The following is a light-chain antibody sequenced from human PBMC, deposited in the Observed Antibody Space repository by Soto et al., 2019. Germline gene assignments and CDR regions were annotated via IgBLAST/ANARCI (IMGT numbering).Light chain of an antibody. CDR3: QQYNNWPHRGWT. Sequence: EIVMTQSPATLSVSPGERATLSCRASQSVSSNLAWYQQKPGQAPRLLLYGASTRATGIPARFSGSGSGTEFTLTISSLQSEDFAVYYCQQYNNWPHRGWTFGQGTKVESK. V-gene: IGKV3-15*01. CDR2: GAS. J-gene: IGKJ1*01. CDR1: QSVSSN.